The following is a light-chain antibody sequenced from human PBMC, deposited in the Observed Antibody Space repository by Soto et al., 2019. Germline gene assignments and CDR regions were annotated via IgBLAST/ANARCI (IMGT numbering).Light chain of an antibody. CDR2: EGT. V-gene: IGLV2-23*01. J-gene: IGLJ1*01. CDR1: SNYVGSYNL. CDR3: CSYASSSTYV. Sequence: SVLTPPSSVSGSPGQLITISCPGTSNYVGSYNLVSWYQQHPGKAPKLMIYEGTKRPSGVSDRFSGSRSGNTASLTISGLQAEDEADYYCCSYASSSTYVFGTGTKVTVL.